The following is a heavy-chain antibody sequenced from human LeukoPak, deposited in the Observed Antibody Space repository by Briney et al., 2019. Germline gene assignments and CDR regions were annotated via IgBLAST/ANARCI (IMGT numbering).Heavy chain of an antibody. J-gene: IGHJ4*02. V-gene: IGHV3-30*02. CDR3: AKETRGSYSDY. Sequence: GGSLRLSCAASGFTFSSSGMHWVRQAPGKGLEWVAFDGTSKYYANSVRGRFTISRDNSKNTVYLQMNSLRAEDTAVYYCAKETRGSYSDYWGQGTLVTVSS. CDR1: GFTFSSSG. CDR2: DGTSK. D-gene: IGHD1-26*01.